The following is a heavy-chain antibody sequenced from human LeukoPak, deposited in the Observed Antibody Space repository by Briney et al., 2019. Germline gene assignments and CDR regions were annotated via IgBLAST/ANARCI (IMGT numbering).Heavy chain of an antibody. CDR2: ISSSSSTI. CDR3: ADLEGWRGY. Sequence: GGSLRPSCAASGFIFSSYHMNWVRQAPGKGLEWVSYISSSSSTIHYADSVKGRFTISRDSAKNSLYLQMNSLRDEDTAVYYCADLEGWRGYWGQGTLVTVSS. V-gene: IGHV3-48*02. J-gene: IGHJ4*02. CDR1: GFIFSSYH. D-gene: IGHD3-3*01.